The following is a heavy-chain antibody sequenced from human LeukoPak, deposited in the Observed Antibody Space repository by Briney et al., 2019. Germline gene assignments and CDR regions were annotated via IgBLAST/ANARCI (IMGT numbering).Heavy chain of an antibody. J-gene: IGHJ6*03. CDR2: IWYDGSNK. V-gene: IGHV3-33*01. Sequence: PGGSLRLSCAASGFTFSSYGMHWVRQAPGKGLEWVAVIWYDGSNKYYADSVTGRFTISRDNSKNTLYLQMNSLRAEDTAVYYCARAHGLVRDYYYYYMDVWGKGTTVTVSS. CDR1: GFTFSSYG. D-gene: IGHD5-24*01. CDR3: ARAHGLVRDYYYYYMDV.